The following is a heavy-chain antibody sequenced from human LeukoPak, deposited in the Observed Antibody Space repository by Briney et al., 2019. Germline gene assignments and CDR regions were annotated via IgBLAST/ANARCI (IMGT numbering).Heavy chain of an antibody. CDR2: INPSGGST. Sequence: ASVKVSCRASGYTFTSYYMHWVRQAPGQGLEWMGIINPSGGSTSYAQKFQGRVTTTRDTSTSTVYMELSSLRSEDTAVYYCARASSIAARPLGYWGQGTLVTVSS. CDR1: GYTFTSYY. V-gene: IGHV1-46*01. J-gene: IGHJ4*02. D-gene: IGHD6-6*01. CDR3: ARASSIAARPLGY.